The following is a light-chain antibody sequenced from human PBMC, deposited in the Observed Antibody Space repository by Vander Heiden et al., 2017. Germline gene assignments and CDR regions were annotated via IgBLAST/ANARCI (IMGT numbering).Light chain of an antibody. Sequence: QSVLTQPPSVSGAPGQMVTISCTGSSSNIGAGYDVHWYQQLPGTAPKVLIYGNTNRPSGVPDRFSGSKSGTSASLVITGLQAEDEADYYCQSYDSSLSGSYVFGTGTKVTVL. CDR2: GNT. CDR1: SSNIGAGYD. CDR3: QSYDSSLSGSYV. V-gene: IGLV1-40*01. J-gene: IGLJ1*01.